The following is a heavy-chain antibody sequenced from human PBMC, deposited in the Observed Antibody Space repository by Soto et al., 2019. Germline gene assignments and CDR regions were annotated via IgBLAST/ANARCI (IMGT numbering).Heavy chain of an antibody. CDR2: ISWDGGST. Sequence: AGGSLRLSCAASGFTFDDYTMHWVRQAPGKGLEWVSLISWDGGSTYYADSVKGRFTISRDNSKNSLYLQMNSLRTEDTALYYCAKGSELDSSSSGVYYYYYGMDVWGQGTTVTVSS. V-gene: IGHV3-43*01. J-gene: IGHJ6*02. D-gene: IGHD6-13*01. CDR3: AKGSELDSSSSGVYYYYYGMDV. CDR1: GFTFDDYT.